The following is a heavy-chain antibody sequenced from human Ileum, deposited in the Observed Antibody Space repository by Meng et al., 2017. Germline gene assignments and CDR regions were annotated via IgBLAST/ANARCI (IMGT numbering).Heavy chain of an antibody. CDR2: IYPGGSI. CDR1: GGSINSYVW. CDR3: VRNDYCSGGTCYPHFDY. J-gene: IGHJ4*02. V-gene: IGHV4-4*02. Sequence: VQLAGSGPVLVKPSGTLSLTCAGSGGSINSYVWWSWVRQAPGKVLEWIGEIYPGGSINYNPSRKSRVTISADTSKNQFSLSLDSVTAADTAVYYCVRNDYCSGGTCYPHFDYWGQGTLVTVSS. D-gene: IGHD2-15*01.